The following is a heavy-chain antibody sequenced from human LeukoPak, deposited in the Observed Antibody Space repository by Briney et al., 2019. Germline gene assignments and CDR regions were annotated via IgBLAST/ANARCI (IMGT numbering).Heavy chain of an antibody. J-gene: IGHJ4*02. CDR3: ARDGGVRWYKTFDY. CDR1: GGSISSSSYY. CDR2: IYYSGST. Sequence: SSETLSLTCTVSGGSISSSSYYWGWIRQPPGKGLEWIGSIYYSGSTYYNPSLKSRVTMSVDTSKNQFSLKLSSVTAADTAVYYCARDGGVRWYKTFDYWGQGTLVTVSS. D-gene: IGHD4-23*01. V-gene: IGHV4-39*07.